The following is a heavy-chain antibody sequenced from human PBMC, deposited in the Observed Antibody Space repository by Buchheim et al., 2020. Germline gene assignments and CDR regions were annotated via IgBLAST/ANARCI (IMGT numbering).Heavy chain of an antibody. J-gene: IGHJ4*02. V-gene: IGHV3-30*18. CDR3: AKLRYWSSTSCSSANNGGDY. CDR1: GFTFSSYG. Sequence: QVQLVESGGGVVQPGRSLRLSCAASGFTFSSYGMHWVRQAPGKGLEWVAVISYDGSNKYYADSVKGRFTISRDNSKNTLYLQMNSLRAEDTAVYYCAKLRYWSSTSCSSANNGGDYWGQGTL. D-gene: IGHD2-2*01. CDR2: ISYDGSNK.